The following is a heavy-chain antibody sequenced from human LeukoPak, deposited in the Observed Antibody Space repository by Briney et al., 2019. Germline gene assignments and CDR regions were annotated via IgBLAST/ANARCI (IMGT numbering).Heavy chain of an antibody. D-gene: IGHD3-22*01. CDR3: ARDTIDYDSSGYYGLYDWFDP. V-gene: IGHV1-18*01. J-gene: IGHJ5*02. Sequence: GASVKVSCKASGYTFTSYGISWVRQAPGQGLEWMGWISAYNGNTNYAQKLQGRVTMTTDTSTSTAYMELRSLRSDDTAVYYCARDTIDYDSSGYYGLYDWFDPWGQGTLVTVSS. CDR2: ISAYNGNT. CDR1: GYTFTSYG.